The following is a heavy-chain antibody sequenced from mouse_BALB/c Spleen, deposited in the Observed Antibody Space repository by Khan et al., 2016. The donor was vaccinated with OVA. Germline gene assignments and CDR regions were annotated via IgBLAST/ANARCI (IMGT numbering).Heavy chain of an antibody. Sequence: QVQLLQSGAELARPGASVKLSCKASGYTFTSYWMQWVKQRPGQGLKWIGAIYPGDGNTRYTQKFKGKVTLTADKSSSTAYMELSSLASEDSAVYLCARGVITTGYFDFWGQGTTLTVSS. CDR1: GYTFTSYW. CDR2: IYPGDGNT. V-gene: IGHV1-87*01. CDR3: ARGVITTGYFDF. D-gene: IGHD2-4*01. J-gene: IGHJ2*01.